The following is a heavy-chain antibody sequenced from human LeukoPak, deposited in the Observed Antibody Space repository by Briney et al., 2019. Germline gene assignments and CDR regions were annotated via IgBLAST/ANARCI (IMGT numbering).Heavy chain of an antibody. V-gene: IGHV4-59*01. J-gene: IGHJ4*02. CDR2: IYYSGST. CDR3: ARGGYSYGPSDY. Sequence: PSETLSLTCTVSGGSISSYYWSWIRQPPGKGLEWIGYIYYSGSTNYNPSLKSRVTISVDTSKNQFSLKLSPVTAADTAVYYCARGGYSYGPSDYWGQGTLVTVSS. D-gene: IGHD5-18*01. CDR1: GGSISSYY.